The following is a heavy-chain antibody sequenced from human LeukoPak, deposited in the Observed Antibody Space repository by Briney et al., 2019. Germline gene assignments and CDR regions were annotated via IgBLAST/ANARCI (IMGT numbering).Heavy chain of an antibody. CDR2: ISWNSGSI. J-gene: IGHJ4*02. CDR1: GFTFSSYS. Sequence: PGGSLRLSCAASGFTFSSYSMNWVRQAPGKGLEWVSGISWNSGSIGYADSVKGRFTISRDNAKNSLYLQMNSLRAEDTALYYCAKDAVGYYYVFDYWGRGTLVTVSS. V-gene: IGHV3-9*01. D-gene: IGHD3-22*01. CDR3: AKDAVGYYYVFDY.